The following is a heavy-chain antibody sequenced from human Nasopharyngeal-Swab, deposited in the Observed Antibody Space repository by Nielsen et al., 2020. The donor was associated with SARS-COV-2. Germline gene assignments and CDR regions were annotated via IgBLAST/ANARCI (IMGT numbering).Heavy chain of an antibody. CDR3: ARDLGYDTDY. D-gene: IGHD3-22*01. CDR2: IYTSGST. J-gene: IGHJ4*02. Sequence: SETLSLTCTVSGGSISSSSYYWGWIRQPAGKGLEWIGRIYTSGSTNYNPSLKSRVTMSVDTSKNQFSLKLSSVTAADTAVYYCARDLGYDTDYWGQGTLVTVSS. CDR1: GGSISSSSYY. V-gene: IGHV4-61*02.